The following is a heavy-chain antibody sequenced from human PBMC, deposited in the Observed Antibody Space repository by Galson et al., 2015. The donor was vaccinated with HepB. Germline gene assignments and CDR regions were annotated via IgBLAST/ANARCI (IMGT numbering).Heavy chain of an antibody. Sequence: SVKVSCKASGGTFSSYAISWVRQAPGQGLEWMGRIIPILGIANYAQKFQGRVTITADKSTSTAYMELSSLRSEDTAVYYCARARGWFGETRAMDVWGQGTTVTVSS. CDR2: IIPILGIA. D-gene: IGHD3-10*01. CDR3: ARARGWFGETRAMDV. CDR1: GGTFSSYA. V-gene: IGHV1-69*04. J-gene: IGHJ6*02.